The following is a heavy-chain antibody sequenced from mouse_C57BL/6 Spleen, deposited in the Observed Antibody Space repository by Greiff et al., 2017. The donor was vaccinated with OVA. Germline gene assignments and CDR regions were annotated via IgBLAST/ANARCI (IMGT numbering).Heavy chain of an antibody. D-gene: IGHD1-1*01. CDR1: GYTFTSYW. CDR3: ARAGSSYNYAMDY. CDR2: IDPNSGGT. V-gene: IGHV1-72*01. Sequence: QVQLQQPGAELVKPGASVKLSCKASGYTFTSYWMHWVKQRPGRGLEWIGRIDPNSGGTKYNEQFKSKATLTVDKPSSTAYMQLSSLTSEDSAFYYCARAGSSYNYAMDYWGQGTSVTVSS. J-gene: IGHJ4*01.